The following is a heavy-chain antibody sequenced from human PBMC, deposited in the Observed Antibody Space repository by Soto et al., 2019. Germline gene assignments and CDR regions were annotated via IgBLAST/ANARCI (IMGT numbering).Heavy chain of an antibody. Sequence: EVQLVESGGGLVQPGGSLRLSCTGSGFIFGNYWMTWVRQAPGQGLEWVANIRKDESKMSYLDSVRGRFTISRDNAENSLFLQMNDLRAEDTALYYCTRDISPGTSGWYFDAFDLWGQGTMVTVSS. CDR3: TRDISPGTSGWYFDAFDL. J-gene: IGHJ3*01. CDR1: GFIFGNYW. D-gene: IGHD6-19*01. V-gene: IGHV3-7*05. CDR2: IRKDESKM.